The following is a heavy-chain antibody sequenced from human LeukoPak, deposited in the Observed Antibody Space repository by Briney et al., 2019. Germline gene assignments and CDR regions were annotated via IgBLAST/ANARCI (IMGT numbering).Heavy chain of an antibody. CDR1: GGSFSGYY. J-gene: IGHJ5*02. V-gene: IGHV4-34*01. D-gene: IGHD1-1*01. CDR3: ARVRAPSIWPRIIQLWFDP. CDR2: IHHSGST. Sequence: SETLSLSCAVYGGSFSGYYWSWIRQPPGKGLEWIGEIHHSGSTNYIPSLKSRVTISVDTSKNQFSLKLSSVTAADTAVYYCARVRAPSIWPRIIQLWFDPWGQGTLVTVSS.